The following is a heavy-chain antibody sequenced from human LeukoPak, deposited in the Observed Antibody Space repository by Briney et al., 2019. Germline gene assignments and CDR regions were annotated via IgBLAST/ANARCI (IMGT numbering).Heavy chain of an antibody. CDR3: AREPPSGSYSYYYYYMDV. CDR2: IYYSGST. CDR1: GGSISSYY. V-gene: IGHV4-59*12. J-gene: IGHJ6*03. D-gene: IGHD1-26*01. Sequence: SETLSLTCTVSGGSISSYYWSWIRQPPGKGLEWIGYIYYSGSTNYNPSLKSRVTISVDTSKNQFSLKLSSVTAADTAVYYCAREPPSGSYSYYYYYMDVWGKGTTVTVSS.